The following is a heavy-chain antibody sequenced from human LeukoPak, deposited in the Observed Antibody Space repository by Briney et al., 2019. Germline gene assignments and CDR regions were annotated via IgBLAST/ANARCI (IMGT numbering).Heavy chain of an antibody. D-gene: IGHD3-22*01. V-gene: IGHV3-7*01. Sequence: GGSLRLSCAASGFTFSSYWMSWVRQAPGKGLEWVANIKQDGSEKYYVDSVKGRFTISRDNAKNSLYLQMNSLRAEDTAVYYCARDWDSSGYPHIDYWGQGTLVTVSS. J-gene: IGHJ4*02. CDR3: ARDWDSSGYPHIDY. CDR2: IKQDGSEK. CDR1: GFTFSSYW.